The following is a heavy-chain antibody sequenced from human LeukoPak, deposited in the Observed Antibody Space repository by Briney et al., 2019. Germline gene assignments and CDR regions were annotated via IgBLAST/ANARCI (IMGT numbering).Heavy chain of an antibody. J-gene: IGHJ4*02. Sequence: PGGSLRLSCAASGFTFSSFGMHWVRQAPGKGLEWVAVISHDGSTKYYADSAKGRFTVSRDNSKNTLYLHMNSLRPDDTAVYYCAKGRETAVASGHFDDWGQGTLVSVSS. D-gene: IGHD5-18*01. CDR3: AKGRETAVASGHFDD. V-gene: IGHV3-30*18. CDR1: GFTFSSFG. CDR2: ISHDGSTK.